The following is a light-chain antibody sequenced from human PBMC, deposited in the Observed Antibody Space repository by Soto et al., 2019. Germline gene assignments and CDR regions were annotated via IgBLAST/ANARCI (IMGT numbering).Light chain of an antibody. CDR3: CSYAGSYTYV. V-gene: IGLV2-11*01. J-gene: IGLJ1*01. CDR2: DVS. CDR1: SSDIGTYDY. Sequence: QSVLTQPASVSGSPGQSITISCTGTSSDIGTYDYVSWYQQHPGKVPKFMIYDVSKRPSGVPDRFSGSKSGNTASLTISVLHADDEADYYCCSYAGSYTYVFGTGTKLTVL.